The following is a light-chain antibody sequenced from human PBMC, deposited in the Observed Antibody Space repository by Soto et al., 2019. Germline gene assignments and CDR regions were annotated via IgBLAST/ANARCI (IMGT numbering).Light chain of an antibody. CDR3: QQYNSYPYP. CDR1: QSISSW. V-gene: IGKV1-5*01. Sequence: DIQMTQSPSTLSASVGDRVTITCRASQSISSWLAWYQQKPGKAPKLLIYDASSLESGVPSRFSGSGSGTEFTLTISSLQPDDFATYYRQQYNSYPYPFGQGTKLEIK. CDR2: DAS. J-gene: IGKJ2*01.